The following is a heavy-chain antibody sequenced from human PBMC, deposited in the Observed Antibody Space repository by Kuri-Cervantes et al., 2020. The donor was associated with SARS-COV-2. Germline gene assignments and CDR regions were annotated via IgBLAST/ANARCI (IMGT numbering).Heavy chain of an antibody. CDR1: GFTFSSYE. CDR3: AKGSDFPDY. V-gene: IGHV3-48*03. Sequence: GGSLRLSCAASGFTFSSYEMNWVRQAPGKGLEWVSYISSSGSTIYYADSVKGRSTISRDNSKNTLYLQMDSLRAEDTAVYYCAKGSDFPDYWGQGTLVTVSS. D-gene: IGHD3-3*01. J-gene: IGHJ4*02. CDR2: ISSSGSTI.